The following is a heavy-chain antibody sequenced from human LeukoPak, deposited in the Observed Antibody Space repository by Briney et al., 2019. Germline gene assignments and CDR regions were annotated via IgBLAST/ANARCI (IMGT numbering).Heavy chain of an antibody. V-gene: IGHV4-59*01. Sequence: PSETLSLTCTVSGGSISSYHWSWIRQPPGKGLEWIGYIYYSGSTNYNPSLKSRVTISVDTSKNQFSLKLSSVTAADTAVYYCARGRSIAAAGIASYWYFDLWGRGTLVTVSS. D-gene: IGHD6-13*01. CDR1: GGSISSYH. CDR2: IYYSGST. CDR3: ARGRSIAAAGIASYWYFDL. J-gene: IGHJ2*01.